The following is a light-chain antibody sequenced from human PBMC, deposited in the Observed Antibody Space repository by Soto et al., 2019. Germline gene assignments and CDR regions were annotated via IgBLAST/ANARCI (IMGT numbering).Light chain of an antibody. V-gene: IGKV3-20*01. CDR1: LSVSDY. J-gene: IGKJ1*01. CDR2: GAS. Sequence: EIVLTQSPGTLSLSPGERATLSCRASLSVSDYLAWYQQKVGQAPRLLIYGASNRASGIPDRFSGTGSGTDFTLTISRLEPEDFAVYYCQRYGTSPGGTFGQGTKVEIK. CDR3: QRYGTSPGGT.